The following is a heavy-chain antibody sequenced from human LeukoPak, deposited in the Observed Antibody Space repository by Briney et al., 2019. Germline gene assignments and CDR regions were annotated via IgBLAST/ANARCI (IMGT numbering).Heavy chain of an antibody. CDR1: GFSIADHH. Sequence: GGSLRLSCAGAGFSIADHHMDWVRQAPGTGLEWIGRSATTKPNSCTTQYAASVRGRFTISRDDSQNSLYLHLNSLKTEDTAVYYCVRVATTRSGWYHFDNWGLGTLVSVSS. J-gene: IGHJ4*02. D-gene: IGHD5-24*01. CDR2: SATTKPNSCTT. CDR3: VRVATTRSGWYHFDN. V-gene: IGHV3-72*01.